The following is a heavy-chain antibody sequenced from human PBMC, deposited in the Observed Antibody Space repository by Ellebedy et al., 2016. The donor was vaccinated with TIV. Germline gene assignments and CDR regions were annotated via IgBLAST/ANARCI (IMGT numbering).Heavy chain of an antibody. V-gene: IGHV3-48*02. J-gene: IGHJ4*02. CDR3: GRGIEYSSGD. Sequence: GGPLRLSCAASGFPFSDYSMNWPRQAPGKGPDRVSYITNTGATIHSADSAKGRFTISRDNTKNSIYLQMNSLRDDETAVYYCGRGIEYSSGDWGQGTLVTVSS. CDR2: ITNTGATI. CDR1: GFPFSDYS. D-gene: IGHD6-19*01.